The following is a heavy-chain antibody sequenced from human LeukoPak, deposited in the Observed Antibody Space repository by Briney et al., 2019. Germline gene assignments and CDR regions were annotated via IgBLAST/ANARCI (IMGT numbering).Heavy chain of an antibody. J-gene: IGHJ4*02. CDR2: IYYSGST. V-gene: IGHV4-39*07. Sequence: PSETLSLTCTVSGGSISSSSSYYWGWIRRPPGKGLEWIGSIYYSGSTYYNPSLKSRVTISVDTSKNQFSLKLSSVTAADTAVYYCAREAFSSGYYDDYWGQGTLVTVSS. D-gene: IGHD3-22*01. CDR3: AREAFSSGYYDDY. CDR1: GGSISSSSSYY.